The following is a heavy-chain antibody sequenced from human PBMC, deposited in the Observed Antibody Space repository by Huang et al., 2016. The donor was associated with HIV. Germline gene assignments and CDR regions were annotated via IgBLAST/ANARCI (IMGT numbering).Heavy chain of an antibody. J-gene: IGHJ6*03. CDR2: IDWDDDK. CDR1: GFSLSVSGMS. V-gene: IGHV2-70*15. CDR3: ARIRVVRGVLPFYYMDV. D-gene: IGHD3-10*01. Sequence: QVTLRESGPALVKPTQTLTLTCTLSGFSLSVSGMSVSWIRPPPGKALEWLERIDWDDDKHYRPSLKTRLTVSKDTSKNQVVLKMTNLDPVDTATYYCARIRVVRGVLPFYYMDVWGKGTTVTVSS.